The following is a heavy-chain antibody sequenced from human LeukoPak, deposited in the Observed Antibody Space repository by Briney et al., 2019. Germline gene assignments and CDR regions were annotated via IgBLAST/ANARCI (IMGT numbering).Heavy chain of an antibody. Sequence: ASVKVSCKASGGTFSSYAISWVRQAPGQGLEWMGRIIPILGLANYAQKFQGRVTITADKSTSTAYMELSSLRSEDTAVYYCARAGGIVGAVLDYWGQGTLVTVSS. CDR3: ARAGGIVGAVLDY. CDR2: IIPILGLA. V-gene: IGHV1-69*04. J-gene: IGHJ4*02. CDR1: GGTFSSYA. D-gene: IGHD1-26*01.